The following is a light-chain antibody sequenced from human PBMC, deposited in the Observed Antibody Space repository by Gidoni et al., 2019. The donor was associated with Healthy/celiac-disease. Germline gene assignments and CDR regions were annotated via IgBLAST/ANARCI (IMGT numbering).Light chain of an antibody. CDR1: QSVSSY. J-gene: IGKJ2*01. Sequence: EIVLTQSPATLSLSPGERDTLSCRASQSVSSYLAWYQQKPGQAPRLLIYYASNRATGIPARFSGSGSGTDFTLTISSLEPEDFAVYYCQQRSNWPPYTFGQXTKLEIK. V-gene: IGKV3-11*01. CDR2: YAS. CDR3: QQRSNWPPYT.